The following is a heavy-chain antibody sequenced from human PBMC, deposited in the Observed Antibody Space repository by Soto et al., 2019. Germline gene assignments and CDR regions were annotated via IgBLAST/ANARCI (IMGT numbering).Heavy chain of an antibody. J-gene: IGHJ4*02. CDR1: GASVTSGNYY. Sequence: ETLCLTGPVSGASVTSGNYYWSWIRQPPGKGLEWIGHIYYSGSTNYNPSLKSRVTISVDASKNQFSLKLSSVTAADTAIYYCARGPVVTPFVDYWGQGTLVTVYS. CDR3: ARGPVVTPFVDY. V-gene: IGHV4-61*01. D-gene: IGHD2-21*02. CDR2: IYYSGST.